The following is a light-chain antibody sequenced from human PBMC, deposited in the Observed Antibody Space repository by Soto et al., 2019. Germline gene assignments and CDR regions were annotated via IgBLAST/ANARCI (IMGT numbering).Light chain of an antibody. CDR2: AAS. CDR1: QSISSY. CDR3: QQYNNWWT. V-gene: IGKV1-39*01. Sequence: DIQMTQSPSSLSASVGDRVTITCRASQSISSYLNWYQQKPGKAPKLLIYAASTRATGIPARFSGSGSGTEFTLTISSLQSEDFAVYYCQQYNNWWTFGQGTKVEIK. J-gene: IGKJ1*01.